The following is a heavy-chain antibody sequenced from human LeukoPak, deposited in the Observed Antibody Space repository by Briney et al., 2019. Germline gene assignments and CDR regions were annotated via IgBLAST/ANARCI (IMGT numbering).Heavy chain of an antibody. CDR1: GGSISSSSYY. Sequence: PSETLSLTCTVSGGSISSSSYYWGWVRQPPGKGLEWIGSIYYSGSTYYNPSLKSRVTISVDTSKNQFSLKLSSVTAADTAVYYCARDIVGATNPYWGQGTLVTVSS. J-gene: IGHJ4*02. CDR3: ARDIVGATNPY. V-gene: IGHV4-39*02. CDR2: IYYSGST. D-gene: IGHD1-26*01.